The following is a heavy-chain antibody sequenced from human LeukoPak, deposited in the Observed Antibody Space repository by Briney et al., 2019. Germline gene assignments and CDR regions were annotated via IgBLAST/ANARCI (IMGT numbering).Heavy chain of an antibody. V-gene: IGHV4-30-4*01. CDR2: IYYSGST. CDR3: ARWEDGYNYLDY. D-gene: IGHD5-24*01. CDR1: GGSISSGDYY. J-gene: IGHJ4*02. Sequence: PSETLSLTCTVSGGSISSGDYYWSWIRQSPGKGLEWIGYIYYSGSTYYNPSLKSRLTISVDTSKNQFSLKLSSVTAADTAVYYCARWEDGYNYLDYWGQGTLVTVSS.